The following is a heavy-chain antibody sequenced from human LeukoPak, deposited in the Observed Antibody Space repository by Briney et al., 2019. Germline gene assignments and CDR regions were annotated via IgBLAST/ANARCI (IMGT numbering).Heavy chain of an antibody. CDR1: GDSISSGDYY. D-gene: IGHD1-26*01. CDR3: ASTLIVGATVDY. CDR2: IYYSGST. J-gene: IGHJ4*02. Sequence: SETLSLTCTVSGDSISSGDYYWSWKRQPPGKGLEWLGYIYYSGSTYYNPSLKSLVTISVDTSKNQFSLKLSSVTAADTAVYYCASTLIVGATVDYWGQGTLVTVSS. V-gene: IGHV4-30-4*08.